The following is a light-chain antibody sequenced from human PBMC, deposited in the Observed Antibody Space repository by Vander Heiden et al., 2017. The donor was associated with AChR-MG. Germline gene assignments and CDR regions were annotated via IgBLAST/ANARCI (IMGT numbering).Light chain of an antibody. CDR2: AAS. Sequence: EIALTQPPGTLSLSPGERALPSSSASQSISSSYLAWYQQKPGQAPKLLIYAASSRATGIPDRFSGSGSGTDFTLTISRLEPEDLAVYYCQQYDSSPLTFGGGTKVEIK. V-gene: IGKV3-20*01. CDR1: QSISSSY. CDR3: QQYDSSPLT. J-gene: IGKJ4*01.